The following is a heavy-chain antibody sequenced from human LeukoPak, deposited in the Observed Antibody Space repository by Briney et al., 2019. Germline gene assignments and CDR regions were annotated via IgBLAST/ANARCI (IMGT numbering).Heavy chain of an antibody. Sequence: ASVKVSCKASGGTFSSYAISWVRQAPGQGLEWMGRIIPILGIANYAQKFQGRVTITADKSTSTAYMELSSLRSEDTAVYYCARDDSGSYYGFDYWGQGTLVTVSS. CDR2: IIPILGIA. J-gene: IGHJ4*02. CDR1: GGTFSSYA. D-gene: IGHD1-26*01. V-gene: IGHV1-69*04. CDR3: ARDDSGSYYGFDY.